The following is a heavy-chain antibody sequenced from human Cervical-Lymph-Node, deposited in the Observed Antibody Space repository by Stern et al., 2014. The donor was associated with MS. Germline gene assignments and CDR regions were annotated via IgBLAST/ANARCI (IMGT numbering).Heavy chain of an antibody. CDR1: ESDFSNFA. Sequence: VQLVQSGGGVVQPGKSLRLSCVASESDFSNFAMHWLRQAPGKEMEWVAFLSYDADNKYYRDSVKGRFTISRDNSQSTLFLHMNSLRVEDTAVYYCARVNILTGYYVFDFWGQGALVTVSS. CDR2: LSYDADNK. D-gene: IGHD3-9*01. J-gene: IGHJ4*02. CDR3: ARVNILTGYYVFDF. V-gene: IGHV3-30-3*01.